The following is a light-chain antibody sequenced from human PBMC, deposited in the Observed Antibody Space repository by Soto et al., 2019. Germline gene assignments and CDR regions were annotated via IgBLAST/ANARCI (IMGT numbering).Light chain of an antibody. Sequence: EIVLTQSPGTLSLSPGERATLSCRASQSVSSIYLAWYQQKPGQAPRLLVYGASSRATGIPDRFSGSGSGTDFTLTISRLEPEDFAVYFCQQYTGPPTTFGQGTRLEIK. CDR1: QSVSSIY. J-gene: IGKJ5*01. CDR3: QQYTGPPTT. V-gene: IGKV3-20*01. CDR2: GAS.